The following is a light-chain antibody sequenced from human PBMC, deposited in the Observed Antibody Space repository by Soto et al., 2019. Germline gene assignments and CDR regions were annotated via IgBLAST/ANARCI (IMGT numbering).Light chain of an antibody. J-gene: IGKJ1*01. Sequence: EIVLPQSQATLSFSPGEGATLSFRASQSVSSKLAWYQQKPGQAPRLLIYAASTRASGIPARFSGSGSGTDFTLSISSLQSEDFAVYYCQQYDKWRTFGQGTKVDIK. V-gene: IGKV3D-15*01. CDR2: AAS. CDR1: QSVSSK. CDR3: QQYDKWRT.